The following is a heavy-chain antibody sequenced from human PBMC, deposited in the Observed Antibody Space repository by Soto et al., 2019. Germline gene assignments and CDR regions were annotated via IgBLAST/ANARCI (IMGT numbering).Heavy chain of an antibody. D-gene: IGHD2-15*01. CDR3: ARGSEWYCSGGSCERDWFDP. V-gene: IGHV4-59*01. J-gene: IGHJ5*02. CDR2: IYYSGST. CDR1: GGSISSYY. Sequence: TSETLSLTCTVSGGSISSYYWSWIRQPPGKGLEWIGYIYYSGSTNYNPSLKSRVTISVDTSKNQFSLKLSSVTAADTAVYYCARGSEWYCSGGSCERDWFDPWGQGTLVTVSS.